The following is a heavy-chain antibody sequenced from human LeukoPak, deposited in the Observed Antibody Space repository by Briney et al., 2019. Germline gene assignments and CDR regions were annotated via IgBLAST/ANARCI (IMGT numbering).Heavy chain of an antibody. Sequence: ASVKVSCKASGYTFTSYGISWVRQAPGQRLEWMGWINAGNGNTKYSQKFQGRVTITRDTSASTAYMELSSLRSEDTAVYYCARKAYYYGMDVWGQGTTVTVSS. CDR2: INAGNGNT. CDR1: GYTFTSYG. J-gene: IGHJ6*02. V-gene: IGHV1-3*01. CDR3: ARKAYYYGMDV.